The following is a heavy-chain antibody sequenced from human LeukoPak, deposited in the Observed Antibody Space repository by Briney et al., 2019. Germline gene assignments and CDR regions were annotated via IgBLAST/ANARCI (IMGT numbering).Heavy chain of an antibody. CDR2: ISSSSTI. CDR3: AREGGGGYSYGQMAY. V-gene: IGHV3-48*02. Sequence: GGSLRLSCAASGFTFSSYSMNWVRQAPGKGLEWVSYISSSSTIYYADSVKGRFTISRDNAKNSLYLQMNSLRDEDTAVYYCAREGGGGYSYGQMAYWGQGTLVTASS. CDR1: GFTFSSYS. J-gene: IGHJ4*02. D-gene: IGHD5-18*01.